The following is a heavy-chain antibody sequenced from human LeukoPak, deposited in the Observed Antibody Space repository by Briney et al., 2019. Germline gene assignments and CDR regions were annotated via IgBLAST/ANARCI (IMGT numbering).Heavy chain of an antibody. V-gene: IGHV4-39*01. CDR2: IYYSGTT. Sequence: SETLSLTCSVSGASISSSYYYWGWIRQPPGKGLEWIGSIYYSGTTYYKTSLESRVTIPMDTSKNQFSLRLKSATAADTAVYYCARQHADYYYYYMDVWGRGTPVTVSS. CDR3: ARQHADYYYYYMDV. CDR1: GASISSSYYY. J-gene: IGHJ6*03.